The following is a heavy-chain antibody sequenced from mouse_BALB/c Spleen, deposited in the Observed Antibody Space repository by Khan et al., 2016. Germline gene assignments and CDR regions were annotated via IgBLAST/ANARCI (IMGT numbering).Heavy chain of an antibody. CDR2: ILPGSGST. V-gene: IGHV1-9*01. CDR3: ARTDRRGYFDY. Sequence: QVQLQQSGAELMKPGASVKISCKATGYTFSSYWIEWVKQRPGHGLEWIGEILPGSGSTNYTEKFRGKATFTADTSSNTAYMQLSSLTSEASAGQYWARTDRRGYFDYWGQGTTLTVSS. J-gene: IGHJ2*01. CDR1: GYTFSSYW.